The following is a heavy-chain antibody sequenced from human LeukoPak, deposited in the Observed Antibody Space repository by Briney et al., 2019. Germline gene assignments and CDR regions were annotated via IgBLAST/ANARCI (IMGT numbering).Heavy chain of an antibody. CDR1: GGSISSGDYY. CDR3: ARRVPYGDLYFDY. D-gene: IGHD4-17*01. CDR2: IYYSGST. V-gene: IGHV4-30-4*08. J-gene: IGHJ4*02. Sequence: PSQTLSLTCTVSGGSISSGDYYWSWIRQPPGKGLEWIGYIYYSGSTYYNPSLKSRVTISVDTSKNQFSLKLSSVTAADTAVYYCARRVPYGDLYFDYWGQGTLVTVSS.